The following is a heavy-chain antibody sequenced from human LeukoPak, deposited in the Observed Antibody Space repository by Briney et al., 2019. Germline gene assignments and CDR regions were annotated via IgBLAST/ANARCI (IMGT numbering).Heavy chain of an antibody. D-gene: IGHD6-13*01. Sequence: SETLSLTCTVSGGSISSYYWSWVRQPPGKGLEWIGYIYYSGSTNYNPSLKSRVTISVDTSKNQFSLKLSSVTAADTAVYYCARLRYSSSWFDYWGQGTLVTVSS. CDR2: IYYSGST. J-gene: IGHJ4*02. V-gene: IGHV4-59*01. CDR3: ARLRYSSSWFDY. CDR1: GGSISSYY.